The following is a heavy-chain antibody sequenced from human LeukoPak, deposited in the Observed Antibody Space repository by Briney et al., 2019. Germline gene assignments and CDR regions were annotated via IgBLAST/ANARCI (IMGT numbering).Heavy chain of an antibody. D-gene: IGHD3-22*01. CDR2: INSDGSST. Sequence: PGGSLRLSCAASGFTVSSNYMSWVRQAPGKGLVWVSRINSDGSSTSYADSVKGRFTISRDNAKNTLYLQMNSLRAEDTAVYYCARDPRYYDSSGYYYVDYYYYYGMDVWGQGTTVTVSS. V-gene: IGHV3-74*01. CDR1: GFTVSSNY. J-gene: IGHJ6*02. CDR3: ARDPRYYDSSGYYYVDYYYYYGMDV.